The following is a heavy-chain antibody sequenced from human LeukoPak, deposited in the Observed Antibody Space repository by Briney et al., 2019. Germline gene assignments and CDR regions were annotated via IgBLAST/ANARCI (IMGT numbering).Heavy chain of an antibody. CDR2: INPNSGGT. J-gene: IGHJ4*02. Sequence: ASVKVSCKASGYTFTGYYMHWVRQAPGQGLEWMGWINPNSGGTNYAQKFQGRVTMTRDTSISTAYMELSRLRSDDTAVYYCARGAKLYDSSGYYRGSYYFDYWGQGTPVTVSS. V-gene: IGHV1-2*02. CDR3: ARGAKLYDSSGYYRGSYYFDY. CDR1: GYTFTGYY. D-gene: IGHD3-22*01.